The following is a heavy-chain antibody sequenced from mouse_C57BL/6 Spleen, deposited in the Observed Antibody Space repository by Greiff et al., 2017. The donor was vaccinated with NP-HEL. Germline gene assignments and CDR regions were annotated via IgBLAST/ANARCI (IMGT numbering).Heavy chain of an antibody. D-gene: IGHD2-3*01. V-gene: IGHV1-55*01. CDR3: ARGIYDDYYYAMDY. Sequence: QVQLQQPGAELVKPGASVKMSCKASGYTFTSYWITWVKQRPGQGLEWIGDIYPGSGSTNYNEKFKSKATLTVDTSSSTAYMQLSSLTSEDSAVYYCARGIYDDYYYAMDYWGQGTSVTVAS. CDR2: IYPGSGST. CDR1: GYTFTSYW. J-gene: IGHJ4*01.